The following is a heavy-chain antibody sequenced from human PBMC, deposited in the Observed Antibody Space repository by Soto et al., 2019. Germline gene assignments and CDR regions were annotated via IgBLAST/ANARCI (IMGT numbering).Heavy chain of an antibody. CDR3: ARDLSSCSSARCYSFYYGMDV. D-gene: IGHD2-2*01. CDR1: GFNFSRFW. Sequence: EVQLVESGGGLVQPGGSLRLSCTASGFNFSRFWTHWVRQVPGRGLVWDSHINSDGSRTSYADSVKGRFTISRDNAKNTLYLQMNSLRAEDTAVYYCARDLSSCSSARCYSFYYGMDVWGQGTTVTVSS. J-gene: IGHJ6*02. CDR2: INSDGSRT. V-gene: IGHV3-74*01.